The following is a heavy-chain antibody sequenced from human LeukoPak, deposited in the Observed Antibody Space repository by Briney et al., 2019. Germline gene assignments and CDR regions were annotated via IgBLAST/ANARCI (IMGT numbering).Heavy chain of an antibody. Sequence: GGSLRLSCAASGFTFSGYEMNWVRQAPGEGLEWVSSISSSSSYIYYADSVKGRFTISRDNAKNSLYLQMNSLRAEDTAVYYCARDARYCSGGSCCDYWGQGTLVTVSS. CDR3: ARDARYCSGGSCCDY. V-gene: IGHV3-21*01. CDR1: GFTFSGYE. CDR2: ISSSSSYI. J-gene: IGHJ4*01. D-gene: IGHD2-15*01.